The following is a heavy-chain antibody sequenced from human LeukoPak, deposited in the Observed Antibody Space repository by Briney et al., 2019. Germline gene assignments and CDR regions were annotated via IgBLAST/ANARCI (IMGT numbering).Heavy chain of an antibody. J-gene: IGHJ2*01. Sequence: GGSLRLSCAASGLTIATKYMNWVSQDPGKGLEWVSIIYSGATTYYADYVRGRFTISRDTSKNTVSLQINSLRAEDTAVYFCARLGDHYHWNLDLWGRGTLVTVSS. CDR2: IYSGATT. CDR1: GLTIATKY. V-gene: IGHV3-53*01. D-gene: IGHD3-10*01. CDR3: ARLGDHYHWNLDL.